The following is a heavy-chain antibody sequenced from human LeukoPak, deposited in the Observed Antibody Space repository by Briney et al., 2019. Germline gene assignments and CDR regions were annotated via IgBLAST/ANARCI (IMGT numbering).Heavy chain of an antibody. J-gene: IGHJ4*02. D-gene: IGHD1-1*01. Sequence: PSETLSLTCTVSGDSISSVNYYWSWIRQPPGKGLEWIGYISYSGTTYYNASLKSRLTISRDTSKNQFSLKLSFVTAADTAMYYCTRRMATTGRYYFDYWGQGTLVTVSS. CDR2: ISYSGTT. V-gene: IGHV4-30-4*01. CDR1: GDSISSVNYY. CDR3: TRRMATTGRYYFDY.